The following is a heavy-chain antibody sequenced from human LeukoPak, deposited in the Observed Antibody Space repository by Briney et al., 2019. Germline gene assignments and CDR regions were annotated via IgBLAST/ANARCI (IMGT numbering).Heavy chain of an antibody. J-gene: IGHJ4*02. CDR1: GGSITYSHYY. D-gene: IGHD1-26*01. CDR3: ARQSGSYGGILDN. V-gene: IGHV4-39*01. Sequence: SETLSLTCSVSGGSITYSHYYWGWVRQPPGKGLEWIGGIYYSGSTYYNPSLKSRVTMSVDTSRNEFSLRLSSVTAADTALYFCARQSGSYGGILDNWGQGILGTVSS. CDR2: IYYSGST.